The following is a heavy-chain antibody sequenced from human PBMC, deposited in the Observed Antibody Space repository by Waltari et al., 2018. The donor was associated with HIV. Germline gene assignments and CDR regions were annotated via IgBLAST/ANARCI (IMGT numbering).Heavy chain of an antibody. CDR2: LYTGGYI. V-gene: IGHV4-61*02. D-gene: IGHD2-15*01. CDR3: ASSFCSGGTCYRDAFDI. J-gene: IGHJ3*02. CDR1: GGSMSNSSYY. Sequence: QVQLQESGPGLVKPSQTLSLTCSVSGGSMSNSSYYWSWIRQPAGKGLGCVGRLYTGGYINYNPSLKSRVIISIDTSKNQFSLKLSSVTAADTAVYYCASSFCSGGTCYRDAFDIWGQGTTVAVSS.